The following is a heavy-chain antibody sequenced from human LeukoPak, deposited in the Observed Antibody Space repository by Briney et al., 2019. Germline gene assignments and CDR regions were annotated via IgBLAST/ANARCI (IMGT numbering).Heavy chain of an antibody. CDR2: IYTSGST. CDR1: GGSIGSYY. J-gene: IGHJ6*03. CDR3: ATGGGGPPAHYYYYYYMDV. D-gene: IGHD2-2*01. Sequence: SETLSFTCTVSGGSIGSYYWSWIRQPAGKGLEWIGRIYTSGSTNYNPSLKSRVTMSVDTSKNQFSLKLSSVTAAATAVYSCATGGGGPPAHYYYYYYMDVWGKGTTVTVSS. V-gene: IGHV4-4*07.